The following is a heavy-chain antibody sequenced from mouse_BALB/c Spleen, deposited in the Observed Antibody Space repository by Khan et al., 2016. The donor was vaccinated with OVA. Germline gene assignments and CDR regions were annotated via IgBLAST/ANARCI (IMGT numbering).Heavy chain of an antibody. CDR3: AREGSRYNYAMDY. Sequence: EVQLVESGPGLVKPSQSLSLTCTVTGYSITSDYAWNWIWHFPGNTLEWMGYISYSGSTNYNPSLKSRISITRATSKNQFILQLNSVTTEDTATYYCAREGSRYNYAMDYWGQGTSVTVSS. V-gene: IGHV3-2*02. J-gene: IGHJ4*01. D-gene: IGHD1-1*01. CDR2: ISYSGST. CDR1: GYSITSDYA.